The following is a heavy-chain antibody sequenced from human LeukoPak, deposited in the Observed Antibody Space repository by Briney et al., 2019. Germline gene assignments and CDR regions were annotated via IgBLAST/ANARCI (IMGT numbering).Heavy chain of an antibody. V-gene: IGHV1-3*01. J-gene: IGHJ4*02. CDR3: ARRARRDGFFFDY. Sequence: KFQGRVTITRDTSASTAYMKLSSVTAADTAVYYCARRARRDGFFFDYWGQGTLVTVSS. D-gene: IGHD5-24*01.